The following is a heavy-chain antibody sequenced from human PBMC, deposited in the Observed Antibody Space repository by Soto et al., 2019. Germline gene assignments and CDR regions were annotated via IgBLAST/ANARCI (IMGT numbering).Heavy chain of an antibody. CDR2: IYYSGST. CDR1: GGSISSGGYY. V-gene: IGHV4-31*03. CDR3: ARGHYYDGSGYYLGTDFDY. D-gene: IGHD3-22*01. J-gene: IGHJ4*02. Sequence: QVQLQESGPGLVKPSQTLSLTCTVSGGSISSGGYYWSWIRQHPGKGLEWIGYIYYSGSTYYNPSLKSRITISVDTSNNPFSLKLSSVTAADTAVYYCARGHYYDGSGYYLGTDFDYWGQGTLVTVSS.